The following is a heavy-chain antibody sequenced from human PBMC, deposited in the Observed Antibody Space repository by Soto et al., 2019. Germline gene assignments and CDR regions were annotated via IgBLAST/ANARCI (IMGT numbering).Heavy chain of an antibody. CDR2: ISSDGVRT. CDR3: ARSFPPET. Sequence: ELQLVESGGDLVQPGGSLKLSCIAFGFTFSNNARHWVRQAPGKGLEYVSGISSDGVRTYYADSVKGRFTISRENSKNTMYLQMGGLRNDDMAVSYCARSFPPETGGQGTLVTVSS. J-gene: IGHJ4*02. V-gene: IGHV3-64*07. D-gene: IGHD3-3*02. CDR1: GFTFSNNA.